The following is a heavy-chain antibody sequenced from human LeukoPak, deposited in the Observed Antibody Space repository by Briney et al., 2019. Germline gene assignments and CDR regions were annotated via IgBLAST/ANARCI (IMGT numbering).Heavy chain of an antibody. Sequence: GGSLRFSCTASGFTFSTYEMNWVRQAPGKGLEWVSYISGSGSTIYYADSVKGRFTISRDNAKNSLYLQMSSLRAEDTALYYCAREGGWATTANDYWGQGTLVTVSS. CDR2: ISGSGSTI. D-gene: IGHD1-1*01. CDR3: AREGGWATTANDY. V-gene: IGHV3-48*03. J-gene: IGHJ4*02. CDR1: GFTFSTYE.